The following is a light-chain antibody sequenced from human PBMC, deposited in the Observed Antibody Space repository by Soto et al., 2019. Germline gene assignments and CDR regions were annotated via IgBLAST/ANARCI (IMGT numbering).Light chain of an antibody. V-gene: IGKV3-11*01. CDR1: QSVSRY. CDR2: DAS. J-gene: IGKJ1*01. CDR3: QQRISWPPWT. Sequence: IVLTQSPATLSLSPGERATLSCRASQSVSRYLAWYQQKPGQAPRLLIYDASNRATGTPARFSGSGSGTDFTLTITSLEPEDFAVYYCQQRISWPPWTFGQGTKVEIK.